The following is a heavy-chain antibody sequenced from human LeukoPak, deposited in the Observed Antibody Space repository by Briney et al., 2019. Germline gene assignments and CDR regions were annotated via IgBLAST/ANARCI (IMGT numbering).Heavy chain of an antibody. D-gene: IGHD3-10*01. Sequence: AAVRVSSKASGYTFTIYDINWARQAPGQGGERMGWMNHNSGNTGYTQKFQGRDTITRNTTISTACMERSCLRSEDTAVLYFAGLSYCSGTLYYYYYCMDVGGQGTSVTVSS. CDR2: MNHNSGNT. J-gene: IGHJ6*02. CDR3: AGLSYCSGTLYYYYYCMDV. CDR1: GYTFTIYD. V-gene: IGHV1-8*01.